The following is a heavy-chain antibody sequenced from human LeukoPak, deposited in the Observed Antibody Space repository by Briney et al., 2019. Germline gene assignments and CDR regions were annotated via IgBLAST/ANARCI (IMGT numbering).Heavy chain of an antibody. V-gene: IGHV4-59*01. CDR2: IYYSGSST. D-gene: IGHD3-10*01. CDR1: GGSMSGFF. CDR3: ARTSRHYYGSGSNLTPWPAGMDV. Sequence: PSETQSLTCTVSGGSMSGFFWTWIRQPPGKELEWIGSIYYSGSSTKYNPSLKSRLTISVDTSKSQFSLKLNSATAADTAVYYCARTSRHYYGSGSNLTPWPAGMDVWGQGTTVTVSS. J-gene: IGHJ6*02.